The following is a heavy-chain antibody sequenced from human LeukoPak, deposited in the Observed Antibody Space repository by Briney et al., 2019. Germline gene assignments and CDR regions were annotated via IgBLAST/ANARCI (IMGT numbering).Heavy chain of an antibody. J-gene: IGHJ6*03. CDR1: GFTFSSYA. CDR2: ISGSGGST. V-gene: IGHV3-23*01. CDR3: AKGRRIVGATYMDV. Sequence: GGSLRLSCAASGFTFSSYAMSWVRQAPGKGLEWVSAISGSGGSTYYADSVKGRFTISRDSSKNTLYLQMNSLRAEDTAVYYCAKGRRIVGATYMDVWGKGTTVTVSS. D-gene: IGHD1-26*01.